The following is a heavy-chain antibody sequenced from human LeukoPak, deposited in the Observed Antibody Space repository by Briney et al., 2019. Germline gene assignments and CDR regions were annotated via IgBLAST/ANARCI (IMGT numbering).Heavy chain of an antibody. CDR2: IYYSGST. V-gene: IGHV4-59*01. D-gene: IGHD3-9*01. J-gene: IGHJ4*02. CDR3: ARDYRGLRYFDWPIPFDY. CDR1: GGSLSSYY. Sequence: SETLSLTCTVSGGSLSSYYWSWIRQPPGKGLEWIGYIYYSGSTNYNPSLKSRVTISVDTSMNQFSLKLSSVTAADTAVYYCARDYRGLRYFDWPIPFDYWGQGTLVTVSS.